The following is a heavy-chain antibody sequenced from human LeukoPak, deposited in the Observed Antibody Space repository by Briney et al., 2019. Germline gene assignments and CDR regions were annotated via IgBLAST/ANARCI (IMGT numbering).Heavy chain of an antibody. D-gene: IGHD3-10*01. CDR2: ISSGSSYI. J-gene: IGHJ4*02. CDR1: GFPVSINY. CDR3: ASSSYYYDSGSYSPLYYFDY. V-gene: IGHV3-21*01. Sequence: GGSLRLSCTASGFPVSINYMTWLRQAPGKGLEWVSSISSGSSYIYYADSVKGRFTISRDNAKNSLYLQMNSLRAEDTAVYYCASSSYYYDSGSYSPLYYFDYWGQGTLVTVSS.